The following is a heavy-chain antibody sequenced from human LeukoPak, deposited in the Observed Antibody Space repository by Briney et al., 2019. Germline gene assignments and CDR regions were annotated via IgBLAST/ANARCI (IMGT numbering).Heavy chain of an antibody. Sequence: GASVKVSCKASGYTSTSYGISWVRQAPGQGLEWMGWISAYNGNTNYAQKLQGRVTMTTDTSTSTAYMELRSLRSDDTAVYYCARDLERITMVRGVGDYWGQGTLVTVSS. V-gene: IGHV1-18*01. CDR1: GYTSTSYG. J-gene: IGHJ4*02. CDR3: ARDLERITMVRGVGDY. CDR2: ISAYNGNT. D-gene: IGHD3-10*01.